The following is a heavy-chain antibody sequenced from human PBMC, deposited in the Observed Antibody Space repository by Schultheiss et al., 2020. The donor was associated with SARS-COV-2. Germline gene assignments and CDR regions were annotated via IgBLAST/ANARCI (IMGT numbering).Heavy chain of an antibody. Sequence: GGSLRLSCAASGFPFSSYAMHWVRQAPGKGLEWVANIKQDGSEKYYVDSVKGRFTISRDNAKNSLYLQMNSLRAEDTAVYYCARGKHDYWGQGTLVTVSS. CDR3: ARGKHDY. J-gene: IGHJ4*02. CDR1: GFPFSSYA. CDR2: IKQDGSEK. V-gene: IGHV3-7*01.